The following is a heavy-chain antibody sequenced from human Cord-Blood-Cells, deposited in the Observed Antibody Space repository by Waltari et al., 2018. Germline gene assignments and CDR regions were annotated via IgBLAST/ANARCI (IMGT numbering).Heavy chain of an antibody. Sequence: QVQLQQWGAGLLKPSETLSLTCAVYGGSFSGYYWSWIRQPPGKGLEWIGEINHSGSTNYNPTLKSRVTISVDTSKNQFSRKLSSVTAADTAVYYCARGSGRGLGIILWGQGTLVTVSS. CDR3: ARGSGRGLGIIL. D-gene: IGHD3-10*01. CDR2: INHSGST. V-gene: IGHV4-34*01. J-gene: IGHJ4*02. CDR1: GGSFSGYY.